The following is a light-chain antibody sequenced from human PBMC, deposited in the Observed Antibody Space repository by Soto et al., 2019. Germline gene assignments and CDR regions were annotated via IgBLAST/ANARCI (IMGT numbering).Light chain of an antibody. Sequence: IQLTQSPSSLSASVGDRVTITCRVSQGISSYLAWYQQKPGKAPKLLIYAASTLQSGVPSRFSGSGSGTDFTLTISSLQSEDFAVYYCQQYNNWPPLTFGQGTRLEIK. CDR1: QGISSY. CDR3: QQYNNWPPLT. V-gene: IGKV1-9*01. J-gene: IGKJ5*01. CDR2: AAS.